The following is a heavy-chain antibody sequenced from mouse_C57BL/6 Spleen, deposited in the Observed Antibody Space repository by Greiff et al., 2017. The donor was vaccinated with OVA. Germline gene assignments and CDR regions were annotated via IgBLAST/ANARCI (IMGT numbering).Heavy chain of an antibody. Sequence: QVQLQQPGAELVRPGSSVKLSCKASGYTFTSYWMHWVKQRPIQGLEWIGNIDPSDSETHYNQKFKDKATLTVDKSSSTAYMQLSSLTSEDSAVYYCARSRDSSGHSAYWGQGTLVTVSA. V-gene: IGHV1-52*01. CDR3: ARSRDSSGHSAY. CDR2: IDPSDSET. J-gene: IGHJ3*01. D-gene: IGHD3-2*02. CDR1: GYTFTSYW.